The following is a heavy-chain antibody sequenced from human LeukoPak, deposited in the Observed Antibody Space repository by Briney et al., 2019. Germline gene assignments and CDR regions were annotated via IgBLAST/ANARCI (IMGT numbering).Heavy chain of an antibody. CDR3: ARVVPYSPGYYYGMDV. V-gene: IGHV4-34*01. Sequence: SETLSLTCAVYGGSSSGDYWSWIRQPPGKGLEWIAEINHSGSTNYNPSLKSRVTISVDTSKNQFSLKLSSVTAADTAVYYCARVVPYSPGYYYGMDVWGQGTTVTVSS. CDR2: INHSGST. CDR1: GGSSSGDY. D-gene: IGHD3-10*01. J-gene: IGHJ6*02.